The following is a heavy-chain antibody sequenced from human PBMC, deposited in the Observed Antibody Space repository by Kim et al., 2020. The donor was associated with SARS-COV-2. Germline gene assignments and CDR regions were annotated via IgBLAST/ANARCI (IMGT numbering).Heavy chain of an antibody. CDR2: FDPEDGET. V-gene: IGHV1-24*01. D-gene: IGHD3-10*01. CDR3: ATDRRGGPLMVRGVIIKYYYGMDV. J-gene: IGHJ6*02. CDR1: GYTLTELS. Sequence: ASVKVSCKVSGYTLTELSMHWVRQAPGKGLEWMGGFDPEDGETIYAQKFQGRVTMTEDTSTDTAYMELSSLRSEDTAVYYCATDRRGGPLMVRGVIIKYYYGMDVWGQGTTVTVSS.